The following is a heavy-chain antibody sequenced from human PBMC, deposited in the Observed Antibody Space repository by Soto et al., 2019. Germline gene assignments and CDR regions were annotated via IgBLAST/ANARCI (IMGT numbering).Heavy chain of an antibody. V-gene: IGHV3-30-3*01. Sequence: QVQLVESGGGVVQPGRSLRLSCAASGFTFSSYAMHWVRQAPGTGLEWVAVISYDGSNKYYADSVKGRFTISRDNSRNTLYLQMNSLGAEDTAVYYCATYVDTIAGNYFAYGGQGTVVAF. CDR3: ATYVDTIAGNYFAY. CDR1: GFTFSSYA. J-gene: IGHJ4*02. CDR2: ISYDGSNK. D-gene: IGHD5-12*01.